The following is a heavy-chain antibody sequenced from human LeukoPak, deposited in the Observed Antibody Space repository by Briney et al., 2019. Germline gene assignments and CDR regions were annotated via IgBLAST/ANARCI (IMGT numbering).Heavy chain of an antibody. CDR1: GFTFSTYG. Sequence: GGSLRLSCAASGFTFSTYGMSWVRQAPGKGLEWLSYISSNGYTIYYADSVKGRFTISRDNAKNSLYLQMNSLRAEDTAVYYCARLRIQLFDPWGQGTLVTVSS. D-gene: IGHD5-18*01. CDR3: ARLRIQLFDP. CDR2: ISSNGYTI. J-gene: IGHJ5*02. V-gene: IGHV3-48*04.